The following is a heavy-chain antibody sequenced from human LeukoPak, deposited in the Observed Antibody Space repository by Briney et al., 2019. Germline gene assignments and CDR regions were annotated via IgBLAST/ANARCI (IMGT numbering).Heavy chain of an antibody. CDR2: ISGSGGST. Sequence: GGSLRLSCAASEFTFSSYAMSWVRQAPGKGLEWVSAISGSGGSTYYADSVKGRFTISRDNSKNTLYLQMNSLRAEDTAVYYCANSFYYGSGSYYLDYWGQGTLVTVSS. J-gene: IGHJ4*02. V-gene: IGHV3-23*01. D-gene: IGHD3-10*01. CDR1: EFTFSSYA. CDR3: ANSFYYGSGSYYLDY.